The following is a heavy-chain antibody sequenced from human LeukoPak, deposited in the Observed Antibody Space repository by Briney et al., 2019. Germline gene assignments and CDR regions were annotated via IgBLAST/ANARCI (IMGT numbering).Heavy chain of an antibody. J-gene: IGHJ4*02. V-gene: IGHV4-39*01. Sequence: SHILSLTRTVAAASISSTSYCWGWIRQPPGKGLEWIGSIYYSGSTYYHPSLKSRFTISVETTKNPCSLTLSSVTAADTAVYYCARLGVSSSWYGYRFDYWGQGTLVSVSS. CDR2: IYYSGST. D-gene: IGHD6-13*01. CDR3: ARLGVSSSWYGYRFDY. CDR1: AASISSTSYC.